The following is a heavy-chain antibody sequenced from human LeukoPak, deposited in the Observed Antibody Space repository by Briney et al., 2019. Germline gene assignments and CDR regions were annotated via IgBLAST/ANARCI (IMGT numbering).Heavy chain of an antibody. Sequence: ASVKVSCKVSGYTLTELSMHWGRQAPGKGLEWMGGFDPEDGETIYAQKFQGRVTMTEDTSTDTAYMELSSLRSEDTAVYYWATAGIVVITNPPLLGAFDIWGQGTMVTVSS. J-gene: IGHJ3*02. CDR2: FDPEDGET. CDR1: GYTLTELS. V-gene: IGHV1-24*01. D-gene: IGHD3-22*01. CDR3: ATAGIVVITNPPLLGAFDI.